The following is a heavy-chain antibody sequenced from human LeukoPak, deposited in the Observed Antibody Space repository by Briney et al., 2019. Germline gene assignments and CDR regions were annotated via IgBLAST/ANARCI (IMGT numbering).Heavy chain of an antibody. D-gene: IGHD5-24*01. CDR1: GYSFTGYY. J-gene: IGHJ4*02. Sequence: ASVKVSCKASGYSFTGYYLDWVRQAPGQGLEWMGWINPNSGGTNYAQKFQGRVTMTRDTSISTAYMELSRLRSDDTAVYYCAREGAVDGYNYGYWGQGTLVTVSS. CDR2: INPNSGGT. CDR3: AREGAVDGYNYGY. V-gene: IGHV1-2*02.